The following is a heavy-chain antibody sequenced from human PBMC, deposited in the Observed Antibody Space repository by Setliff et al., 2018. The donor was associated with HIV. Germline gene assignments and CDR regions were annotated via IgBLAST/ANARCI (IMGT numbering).Heavy chain of an antibody. J-gene: IGHJ4*02. Sequence: SETLSLTCTVSGGSISSGSYHWSWIRQPAGKGLEWIGRFYTSGSTNYNPSHKSRVTISVEKSKNQFSLNLSSVTAADTAVYYCASSYDPNYYVSGSYHRHQGMYFDYWGQGMLVTVSS. CDR2: FYTSGST. CDR1: GGSISSGSYH. CDR3: ASSYDPNYYVSGSYHRHQGMYFDY. V-gene: IGHV4-61*02. D-gene: IGHD3-10*01.